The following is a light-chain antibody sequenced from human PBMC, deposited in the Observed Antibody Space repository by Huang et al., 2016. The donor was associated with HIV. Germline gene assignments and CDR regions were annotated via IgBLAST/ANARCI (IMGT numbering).Light chain of an antibody. Sequence: EIVMTQSPGTLSGAPGERAPLSCRASQNINTNVAWFQQKPGQAPRLLSYAASTRTADFPARFSGSGSRTEFSLTISSLQSEDIAVYYCQQYNDWPRSFGQGTKVEIK. V-gene: IGKV3-15*01. CDR3: QQYNDWPRS. J-gene: IGKJ1*01. CDR2: AAS. CDR1: QNINTN.